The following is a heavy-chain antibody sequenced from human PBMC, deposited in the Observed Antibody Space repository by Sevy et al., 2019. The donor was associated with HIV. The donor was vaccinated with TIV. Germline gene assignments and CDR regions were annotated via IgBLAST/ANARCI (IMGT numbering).Heavy chain of an antibody. Sequence: GGSLRLSCAASGFTVSSNYMSWVRQAPGKGLEWVSVIYRGGSTYYADSVKGRFTISRDNSKNTLYLQMNSLRAEDTAVYYCAREGRYYDTSGPGYFQHWGQGTLVTVSS. CDR3: AREGRYYDTSGPGYFQH. D-gene: IGHD3-22*01. CDR1: GFTVSSNY. V-gene: IGHV3-53*01. CDR2: IYRGGST. J-gene: IGHJ1*01.